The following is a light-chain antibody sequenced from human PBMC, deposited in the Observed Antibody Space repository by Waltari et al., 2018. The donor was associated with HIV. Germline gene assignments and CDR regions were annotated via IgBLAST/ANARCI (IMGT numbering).Light chain of an antibody. J-gene: IGKJ1*01. V-gene: IGKV1-5*03. CDR1: QSISSW. Sequence: DIQMTQSPPTLSASVVDRVTITCRATQSISSWLAWYQQKPGNAPNLLIYKASSLESGVPSRFSGSGSGTEFTLTISSLQPDDFATYYGQHYNSYPWTFGQGTKVEIK. CDR3: QHYNSYPWT. CDR2: KAS.